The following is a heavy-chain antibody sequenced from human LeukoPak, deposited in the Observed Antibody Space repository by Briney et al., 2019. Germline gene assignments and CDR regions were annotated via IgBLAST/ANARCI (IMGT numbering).Heavy chain of an antibody. V-gene: IGHV3-23*01. CDR2: ISGSGGST. J-gene: IGHJ4*02. CDR1: GFTFSSYA. CDR3: AKGSSGGEMATISH. D-gene: IGHD5-24*01. Sequence: PGGSLRLSCAASGFTFSSYAVSWVRQAPGKGLEWVSAISGSGGSTYYADSVKGRFTISRDNSKNTLYLQMNSLRAEDTAVYYCAKGSSGGEMATISHWSQGTLVTVSS.